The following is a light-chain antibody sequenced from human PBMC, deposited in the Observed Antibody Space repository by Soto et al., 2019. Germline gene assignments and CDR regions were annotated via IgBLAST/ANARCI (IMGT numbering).Light chain of an antibody. CDR3: QQYGSSPQT. J-gene: IGKJ1*01. V-gene: IGKV3-20*01. CDR1: QSVSSY. CDR2: DAS. Sequence: ELVMTQSPATLSVSPGERATLSCRASQSVSSYLAWYQQKPGQAPRLLIYDASNRATGIPARFSGSGSGTDFTLTISRLEPEDFAVYYCQQYGSSPQTFGQGTKVDI.